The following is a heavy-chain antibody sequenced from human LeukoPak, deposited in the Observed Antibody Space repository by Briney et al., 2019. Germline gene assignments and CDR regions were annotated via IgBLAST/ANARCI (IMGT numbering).Heavy chain of an antibody. CDR3: ARDLLYSGSYPDAFDI. CDR1: GGSISSYY. J-gene: IGHJ3*02. Sequence: SETLSLTCTVSGGSISSYYWSWIRQPPGKGLEWIGYIYYSGSTNYNPSLKSRVTISVDTSKNQFPLKLSSVTAADTAVYYCARDLLYSGSYPDAFDIWGQGTMVTVSS. CDR2: IYYSGST. V-gene: IGHV4-59*01. D-gene: IGHD1-26*01.